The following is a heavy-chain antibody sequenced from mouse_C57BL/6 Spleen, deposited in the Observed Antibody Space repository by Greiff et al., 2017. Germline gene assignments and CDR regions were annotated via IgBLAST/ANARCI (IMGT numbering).Heavy chain of an antibody. D-gene: IGHD2-3*01. CDR3: ARDGFYAMDY. J-gene: IGHJ4*01. CDR2: IHPNSGST. Sequence: VQLQQPGAELVKPGASVKLSCKASGYTFTSYWMHWVKQRPGQGLEWIGMIHPNSGSTNYNEKFKSKATLTVDKSSSTAYMQLSSLTSEVSAVYYCARDGFYAMDYWGQGTSVTVSS. V-gene: IGHV1-64*01. CDR1: GYTFTSYW.